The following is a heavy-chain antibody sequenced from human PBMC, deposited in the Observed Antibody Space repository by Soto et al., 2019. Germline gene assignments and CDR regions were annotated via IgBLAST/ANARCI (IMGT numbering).Heavy chain of an antibody. D-gene: IGHD3-16*01. CDR3: ARVGRLNWYFDL. J-gene: IGHJ2*01. CDR2: INSDGSST. CDR1: GFTFSSYW. Sequence: EVQLVESGGGLVQPGGSLRLSCAASGFTFSSYWMHWVRQAPGKGLVWVSRINSDGSSTSYADSVKGRFTISRDNAKNTLYLQMNSLRVEDTAVYYCARVGRLNWYFDLWGRGTLVTVSS. V-gene: IGHV3-74*01.